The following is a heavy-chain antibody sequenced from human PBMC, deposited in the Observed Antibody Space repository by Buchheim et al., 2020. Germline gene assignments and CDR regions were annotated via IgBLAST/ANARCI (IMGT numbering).Heavy chain of an antibody. J-gene: IGHJ6*03. Sequence: EVQLVESGGGLVQPGGSLRLSCAASGFTFSSYWMHWVRQAPGKGLVWVSRINSDGSSTSYADSVKGRFTISRDNAKNTLYLQMNSLRAEDTAVYYCARHYDLWSGYYPRYYYYYMDVWGKGTT. CDR3: ARHYDLWSGYYPRYYYYYMDV. V-gene: IGHV3-74*01. CDR1: GFTFSSYW. D-gene: IGHD3-3*01. CDR2: INSDGSST.